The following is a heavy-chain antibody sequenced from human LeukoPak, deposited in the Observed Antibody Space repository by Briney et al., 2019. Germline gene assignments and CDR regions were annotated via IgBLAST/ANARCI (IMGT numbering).Heavy chain of an antibody. CDR2: VSHDGDT. CDR1: GMSLSDYY. Sequence: PSETLSLTCGVSGMSLSDYYWTWIRQSPGKGLEWIGEVSHDGDTNYNPSLKSRVTISVDTSKNQFSLKLSSETAADTAVYYCARRAQYYFDYWGQGTLVTVSS. V-gene: IGHV4-34*01. CDR3: ARRAQYYFDY. J-gene: IGHJ4*02.